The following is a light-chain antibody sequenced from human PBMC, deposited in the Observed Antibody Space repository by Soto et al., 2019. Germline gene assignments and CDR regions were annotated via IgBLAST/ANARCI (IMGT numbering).Light chain of an antibody. Sequence: QSVLTQPPSASGTPGQRVTISCSRRSSNIGSNTVNWYQQLPGTAPKLLIYDNDQRPSGVPDRFSGSKSGTSASLAISALRSEDEADYYCAAWDDSLNDYVFGTGTKVTVL. CDR2: DND. J-gene: IGLJ1*01. V-gene: IGLV1-44*01. CDR1: SSNIGSNT. CDR3: AAWDDSLNDYV.